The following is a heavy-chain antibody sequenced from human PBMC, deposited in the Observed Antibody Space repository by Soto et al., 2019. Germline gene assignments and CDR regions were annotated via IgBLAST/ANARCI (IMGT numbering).Heavy chain of an antibody. J-gene: IGHJ4*02. CDR1: GFSLSNARMG. D-gene: IGHD3-16*02. V-gene: IGHV2-26*01. CDR2: IFSNDEK. Sequence: SGPTLVNPTETLTLTCTVSGFSLSNARMGVSWIRQPPGKALEWLAHIFSNDEKSYSTSLKSRLTISKDTSKSQVVLTMTNMDPVDTATYYCARLRRDTTRLGELSLQLYDYWGQGTLVTVSS. CDR3: ARLRRDTTRLGELSLQLYDY.